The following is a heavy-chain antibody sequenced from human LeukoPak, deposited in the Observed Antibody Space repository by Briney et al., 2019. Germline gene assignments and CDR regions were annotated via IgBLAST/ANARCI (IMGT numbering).Heavy chain of an antibody. CDR3: ARDDGSGSYYAFDY. D-gene: IGHD3-10*01. J-gene: IGHJ4*02. V-gene: IGHV3-48*01. CDR2: ISSSSSTI. Sequence: GSLRLSCAASGFTFSSYSMNWVRQAPGKGLEWVSYISSSSSTIYYADSVKGRFTISRDNAKNSLYLQMNSLRAEDTAVYYCARDDGSGSYYAFDYWGQGTPVTVSS. CDR1: GFTFSSYS.